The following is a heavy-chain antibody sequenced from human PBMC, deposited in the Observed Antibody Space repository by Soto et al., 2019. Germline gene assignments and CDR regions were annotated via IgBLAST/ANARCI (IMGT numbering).Heavy chain of an antibody. V-gene: IGHV1-18*01. J-gene: IGHJ5*02. CDR3: ARFIVAAAGTVWFDP. CDR1: GYTFTSYG. Sequence: ASVKVCCKASGYTFTSYGISWVRQAPGQGLEWMGWISAYNGNTNYAQKLQGRVTMTTDTSTSTAYMELRSLRSDDTAVYYCARFIVAAAGTVWFDPWRQGTLVTVSS. CDR2: ISAYNGNT. D-gene: IGHD6-13*01.